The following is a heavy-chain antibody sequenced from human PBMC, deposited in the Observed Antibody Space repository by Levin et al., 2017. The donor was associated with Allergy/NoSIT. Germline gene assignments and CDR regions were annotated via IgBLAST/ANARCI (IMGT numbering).Heavy chain of an antibody. D-gene: IGHD3-3*01. Sequence: QRGESLKISCAASGFTFSTFTIHWVRQAPGKGLQWVAVMSKDGYTKNYAQSVKGRFTVSRDISKSTLYLQLNSLRADDTAIYYCARQSPQDASGLDYWGQGTLVTVSS. CDR3: ARQSPQDASGLDY. V-gene: IGHV3-30*04. CDR2: MSKDGYTK. J-gene: IGHJ4*02. CDR1: GFTFSTFT.